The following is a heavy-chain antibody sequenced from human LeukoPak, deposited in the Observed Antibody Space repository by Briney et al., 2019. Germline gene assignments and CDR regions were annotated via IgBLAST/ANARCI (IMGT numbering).Heavy chain of an antibody. CDR3: ARGGHHYHSSGYYGGTNFDY. CDR1: GSTFSSYW. D-gene: IGHD3-22*01. CDR2: ISSDESST. J-gene: IGHJ4*02. V-gene: IGHV3-74*01. Sequence: PGGSLRLSCAASGSTFSSYWMHWVRQDPGKGLVWVSRISSDESSTSYADSVKGRFTISRDNAKNTLYLQMNSLRAEDTALYYCARGGHHYHSSGYYGGTNFDYWGQGTLVTVSS.